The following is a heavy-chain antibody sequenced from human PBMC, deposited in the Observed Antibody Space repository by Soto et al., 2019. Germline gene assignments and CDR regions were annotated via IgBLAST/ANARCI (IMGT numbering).Heavy chain of an antibody. Sequence: ASVKVSCKASGYTFTSYGISWARQAPGQGLEWMGWISAYKGNTNYAQKLQGRVTMTTDTSTSTAYLELRSLRFDDTAVYYCARVIAAPADFDYWGQGTLVTVSS. CDR2: ISAYKGNT. CDR1: GYTFTSYG. J-gene: IGHJ4*02. D-gene: IGHD6-13*01. CDR3: ARVIAAPADFDY. V-gene: IGHV1-18*01.